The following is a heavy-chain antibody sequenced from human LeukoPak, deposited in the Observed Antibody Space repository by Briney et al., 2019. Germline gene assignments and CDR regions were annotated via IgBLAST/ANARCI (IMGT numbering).Heavy chain of an antibody. J-gene: IGHJ4*02. CDR2: INPNSGGT. Sequence: ASVKVSCKASGYTFTGYYMHWVRQAPGQGLGWVGWINPNSGGTNYAQKFQGRVTITRDTSISTAYMELSRLRSDDTAVYYCAREGGYRYGADLYWGQGTLVTVSS. D-gene: IGHD5-18*01. V-gene: IGHV1-2*02. CDR3: AREGGYRYGADLY. CDR1: GYTFTGYY.